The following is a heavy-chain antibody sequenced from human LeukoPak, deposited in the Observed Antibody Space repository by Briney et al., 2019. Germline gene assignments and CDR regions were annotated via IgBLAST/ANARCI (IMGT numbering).Heavy chain of an antibody. CDR2: IYYSGST. CDR3: ARGFNWFDP. Sequence: SETLSLTCAVYGGSFSGYYWSWIRQPPGKGLEWIGYIYYSGSTNYNPSLKSRVTISVDTSKNQLSLRLSSVTAADTAVYYCARGFNWFDPWGQGTLVTVSS. V-gene: IGHV4-59*01. CDR1: GGSFSGYY. J-gene: IGHJ5*02.